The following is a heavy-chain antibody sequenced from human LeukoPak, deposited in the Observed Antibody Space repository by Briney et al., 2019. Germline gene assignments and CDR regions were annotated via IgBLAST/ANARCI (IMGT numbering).Heavy chain of an antibody. J-gene: IGHJ5*02. CDR3: ARRSYYYDSSGYYSSWFDP. CDR1: GFTFSSYA. CDR2: ISGSGGST. V-gene: IGHV3-23*01. D-gene: IGHD3-22*01. Sequence: GGPLRLSCAASGFTFSSYAMSWVRQAPGKGLEWVSAISGSGGSTYYADSVKGRFTISRDNSKNTLYLQMNSLRAEDTAVYYCARRSYYYDSSGYYSSWFDPWGQGTLVTVSS.